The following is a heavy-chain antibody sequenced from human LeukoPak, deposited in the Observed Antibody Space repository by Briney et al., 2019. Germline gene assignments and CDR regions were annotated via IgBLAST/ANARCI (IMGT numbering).Heavy chain of an antibody. J-gene: IGHJ4*02. CDR1: GFIFSDYY. D-gene: IGHD3-9*01. V-gene: IGHV3-11*05. CDR3: ARGFGSFDWLWDN. Sequence: GGSLRLSCAASGFIFSDYYMSWIRQAPGRGLEWVSYISGDTTYRSYADSVKGRFTVSRDNAQNSLYLQMDSLRAEDTAIYYCARGFGSFDWLWDNWGPGTLVTVSS. CDR2: ISGDTTYR.